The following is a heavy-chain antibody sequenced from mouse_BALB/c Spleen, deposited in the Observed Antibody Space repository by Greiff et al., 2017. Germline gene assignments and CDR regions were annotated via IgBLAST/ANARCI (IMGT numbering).Heavy chain of an antibody. J-gene: IGHJ2*01. V-gene: IGHV7-3*02. D-gene: IGHD2-3*01. CDR3: ARTYDGYYFDY. CDR1: GFTFTDYY. Sequence: EVQLVESGGGLVQPGGSLRLSCATSGFTFTDYYMSWVRQPPGKALEWLGFIRNKANGYTTEYSASVKGRFTISRDNYQSILYLQMNTLRAEDSATYYCARTYDGYYFDYWGQGTTLTVSS. CDR2: IRNKANGYTT.